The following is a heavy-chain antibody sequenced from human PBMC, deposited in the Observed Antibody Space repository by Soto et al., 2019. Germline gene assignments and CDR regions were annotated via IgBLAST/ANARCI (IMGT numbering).Heavy chain of an antibody. CDR2: ISYSGST. J-gene: IGHJ4*02. Sequence: TPSPTRPVSGGSINSGRYFWAWIRQHPGKGLEWVGYISYSGSTYYNPSLKSRISMSSDTSKNQFSLKLNSVTAADTAVYYCARANYGQWLDFWGQGTLVTVSS. V-gene: IGHV4-31*03. D-gene: IGHD6-19*01. CDR3: ARANYGQWLDF. CDR1: GGSINSGRYF.